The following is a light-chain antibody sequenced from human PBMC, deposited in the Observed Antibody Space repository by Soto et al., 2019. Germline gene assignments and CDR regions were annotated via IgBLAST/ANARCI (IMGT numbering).Light chain of an antibody. CDR2: GAS. CDR1: QSVGSK. Sequence: EIVLTQSPGTLTLSPGERATLSCRASQSVGSKLAWYRQTPGQAPRLLIYGASTRATDTPARFSGSGAETDFTLTISRVEPADFALYYCQQYGRSFATFGQGTQVE. J-gene: IGKJ1*01. CDR3: QQYGRSFAT. V-gene: IGKV3-20*01.